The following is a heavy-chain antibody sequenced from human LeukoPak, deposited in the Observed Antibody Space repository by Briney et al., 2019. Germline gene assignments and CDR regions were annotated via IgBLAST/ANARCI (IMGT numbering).Heavy chain of an antibody. D-gene: IGHD3-9*01. J-gene: IGHJ4*02. V-gene: IGHV4-39*01. CDR3: ASRVYYDILTGYYKGYYFDY. CDR1: GGSISSSSYY. Sequence: PSETLSLTCTVSGGSISSSSYYWGWIRQPPGKGLEWIGSIYYSGSTYYNPSLKSRVTISVDTSKNQFSLKLSSVTAADTAVYYCASRVYYDILTGYYKGYYFDYWGQGTLVTVSS. CDR2: IYYSGST.